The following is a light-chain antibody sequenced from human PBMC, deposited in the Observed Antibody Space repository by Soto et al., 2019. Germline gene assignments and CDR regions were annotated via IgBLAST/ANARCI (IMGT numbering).Light chain of an antibody. Sequence: EMVMTQSPATLSVSPGERATLSCRASQSVSSDLAWYQQKPGQAPRLLIYDASTRATGISARFSGSGSGTDFTLTVSSLEPEDFALYYCQQRSNWPPEITFGQGTDWRL. CDR3: QQRSNWPPEIT. CDR1: QSVSSD. CDR2: DAS. V-gene: IGKV3-11*01. J-gene: IGKJ5*01.